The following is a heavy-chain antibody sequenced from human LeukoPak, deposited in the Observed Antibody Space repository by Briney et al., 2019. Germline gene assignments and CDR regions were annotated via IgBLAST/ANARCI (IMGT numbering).Heavy chain of an antibody. V-gene: IGHV3-21*01. J-gene: IGHJ5*02. Sequence: PGGSLRLSCAASGFTFSSYSMNWVRQAPGKGLEWVSSISSSSSYIYYADSVKGRFTISRDNAKNSLYLQMNSLRAEDTAVYYCAREGSSGLYNWFDPWGQGTLVTVSS. CDR2: ISSSSSYI. D-gene: IGHD6-25*01. CDR1: GFTFSSYS. CDR3: AREGSSGLYNWFDP.